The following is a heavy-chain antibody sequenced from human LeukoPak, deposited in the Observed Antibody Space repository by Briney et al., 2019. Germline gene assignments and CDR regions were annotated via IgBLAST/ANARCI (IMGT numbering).Heavy chain of an antibody. D-gene: IGHD6-19*01. J-gene: IGHJ4*02. Sequence: GESLKISCKGSGYTFTSYWIGWVRQMPGKGLEWMGIIYPGDSDTRYSPSFQGQVTISADKSINTAYLRWSSLKASDTAMYYCARRSSGWYQDYWGQGTLATVSS. CDR3: ARRSSGWYQDY. V-gene: IGHV5-51*01. CDR2: IYPGDSDT. CDR1: GYTFTSYW.